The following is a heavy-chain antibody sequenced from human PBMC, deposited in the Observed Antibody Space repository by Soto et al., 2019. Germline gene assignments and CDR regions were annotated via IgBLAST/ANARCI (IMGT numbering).Heavy chain of an antibody. CDR1: GGSFSGYY. CDR3: ARARYDFWSGYPRSGYGMDV. Sequence: QVQLQQWGAGLLKPSETLSLTCAVYGGSFSGYYWSWIRQPPGKGLEWIGEINHSGSTNYNPSLKSRVTISVATSKNQFSLKLSSVTAADTAVYYCARARYDFWSGYPRSGYGMDVWGQGTTVTVSS. CDR2: INHSGST. D-gene: IGHD3-3*01. V-gene: IGHV4-34*01. J-gene: IGHJ6*02.